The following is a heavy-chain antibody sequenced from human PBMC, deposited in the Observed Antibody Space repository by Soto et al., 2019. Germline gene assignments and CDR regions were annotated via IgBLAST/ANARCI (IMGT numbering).Heavy chain of an antibody. V-gene: IGHV1-69*06. CDR3: ASRRSVYYDSSGYYFDY. CDR2: IIPIFGTA. CDR1: GGTFSSYA. D-gene: IGHD3-22*01. Sequence: SVKVSCKASGGTFSSYAISWVRQAPVQGLEWMGGIIPIFGTANYAQKFQGRVTITADKSTSTAYMELSSLRSEDTAVYYCASRRSVYYDSSGYYFDYWGQGTLVTVSS. J-gene: IGHJ4*02.